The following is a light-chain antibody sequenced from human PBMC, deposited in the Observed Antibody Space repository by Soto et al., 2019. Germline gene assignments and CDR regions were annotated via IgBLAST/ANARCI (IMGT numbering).Light chain of an antibody. CDR2: GAS. J-gene: IGKJ2*01. Sequence: EIVMTQSPATLSVSPGERATLSCRASQGVSSNLAWYQQKPGQAPRLLIYGASTRATGIPARFSGSGSGTDFTLTISSLQSEDFAVYYCQQYNNWPRTFGQGTKLEI. CDR1: QGVSSN. CDR3: QQYNNWPRT. V-gene: IGKV3-15*01.